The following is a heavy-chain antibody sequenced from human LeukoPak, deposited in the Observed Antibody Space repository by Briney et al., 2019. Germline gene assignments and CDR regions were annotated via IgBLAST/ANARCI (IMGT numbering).Heavy chain of an antibody. Sequence: GGSLRLSCTASGFTFGDYAMSWFRQAPGKGLEWVGFIRSKAYGGTTEYAASVKGRFTISRDDSKSIAYLQMNSLKTEDTAAYYCTRGWYCSGGSCYGDAFDIWGQGTMVTVSS. V-gene: IGHV3-49*03. J-gene: IGHJ3*02. CDR3: TRGWYCSGGSCYGDAFDI. CDR2: IRSKAYGGTT. CDR1: GFTFGDYA. D-gene: IGHD2-15*01.